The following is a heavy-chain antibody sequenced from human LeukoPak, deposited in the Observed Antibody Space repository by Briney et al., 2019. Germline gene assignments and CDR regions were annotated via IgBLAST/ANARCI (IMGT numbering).Heavy chain of an antibody. Sequence: GGSLRLSCAASGFTFSSYGMHWVRRAPGKGLEWVAVILYDGTNKYYADSVKGRFTISRDNSKNTLYLQMNSLRAEDTAVYYCARDRYSSGLEYFDYWGQGTLVTVSS. V-gene: IGHV3-33*08. CDR1: GFTFSSYG. D-gene: IGHD6-25*01. CDR2: ILYDGTNK. CDR3: ARDRYSSGLEYFDY. J-gene: IGHJ4*02.